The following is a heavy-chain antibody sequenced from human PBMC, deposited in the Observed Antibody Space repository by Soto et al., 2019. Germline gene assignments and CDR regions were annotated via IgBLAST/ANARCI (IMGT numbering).Heavy chain of an antibody. CDR2: IGDSGGMP. J-gene: IGHJ4*02. D-gene: IGHD3-10*01. V-gene: IGHV3-23*01. Sequence: EVQLLDSGGGLVQPGGSLRLSCAASGFTFSNDAMSWVRQAPGKGLEWVSLIGDSGGMPYYPESVKGRFTISRDTSRNTLYLQMNSLRVEDTAVYYCAKVISTGIHRGYLDYWGQGTLVAVSS. CDR3: AKVISTGIHRGYLDY. CDR1: GFTFSNDA.